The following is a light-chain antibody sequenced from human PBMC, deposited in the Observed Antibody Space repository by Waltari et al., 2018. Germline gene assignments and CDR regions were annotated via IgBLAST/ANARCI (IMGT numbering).Light chain of an antibody. CDR2: WAS. CDR1: QSVLFSSDNKNY. V-gene: IGKV4-1*01. CDR3: QQYYIAQYT. Sequence: DIVMTQSPDSLTVSLGERATINCKSSQSVLFSSDNKNYLAWYQQKPGQPPKLLIYWASTRESGVPDRFSGSGSGTDFTLTISSLQAEDVAVYVCQQYYIAQYTFGQGTKLEIK. J-gene: IGKJ2*01.